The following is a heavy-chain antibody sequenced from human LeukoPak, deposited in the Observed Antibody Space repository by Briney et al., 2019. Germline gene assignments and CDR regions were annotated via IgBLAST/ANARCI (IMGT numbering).Heavy chain of an antibody. D-gene: IGHD3-10*01. V-gene: IGHV1-2*02. CDR1: GYTFTGYY. Sequence: ASVTVSCKASGYTFTGYYMHWVRQAPGQGLEWMGWINPNSGGTNYAQTFQGRVTMTRDMSISTAYMELSRLRADDTAVYYCARTMVRGKLDAFDIWGQGTMVTVSS. CDR3: ARTMVRGKLDAFDI. CDR2: INPNSGGT. J-gene: IGHJ3*02.